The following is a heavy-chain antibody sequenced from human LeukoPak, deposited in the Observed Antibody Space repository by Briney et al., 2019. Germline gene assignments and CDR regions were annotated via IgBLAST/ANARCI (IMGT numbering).Heavy chain of an antibody. CDR3: ATGPLVGVSDAFDI. D-gene: IGHD1-26*01. CDR1: GYTFTGYY. Sequence: ASVKVSCKASGYTFTGYYMHWVRQAPGQGLEWMGGFDPEDGEPIYAQKFQGRVTMTEDTSTDTAYMELSSLRSEDTAVYYCATGPLVGVSDAFDIWGQGTMVTVSS. J-gene: IGHJ3*02. V-gene: IGHV1-24*01. CDR2: FDPEDGEP.